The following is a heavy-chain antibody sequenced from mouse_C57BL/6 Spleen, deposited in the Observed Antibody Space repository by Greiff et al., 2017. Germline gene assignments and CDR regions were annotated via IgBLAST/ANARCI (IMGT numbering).Heavy chain of an antibody. CDR2: ISDCGSYT. CDR1: GFTFSSYA. V-gene: IGHV5-4*01. CDR3: ARDPDGYDPYDFDD. D-gene: IGHD2-2*01. J-gene: IGHJ2*01. Sequence: EVKLVEPGGGLVKPGGSLKLSCSASGFTFSSYAMSWVRQTPEQRLEWVATISDCGSYTYYPDNVKGRFTISRDKAKKNLYLQMSHVKSEDTAMYYGARDPDGYDPYDFDDWGQGTTLTVSS.